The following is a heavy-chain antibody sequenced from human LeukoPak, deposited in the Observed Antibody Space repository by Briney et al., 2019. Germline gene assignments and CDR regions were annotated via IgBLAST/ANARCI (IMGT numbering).Heavy chain of an antibody. CDR1: GYTFISYV. D-gene: IGHD6-6*01. CDR3: ARAHSYSTSSLPGY. CDR2: INTNTGNP. Sequence: ASVKASCKASGYTFISYVMTWVRQAPGQGLEWMGWINTNTGNPTYAQGFTGRFVFSLDTSVSTAYLQISSLKAEDTAVYYCARAHSYSTSSLPGYWGQGTLVTVSS. V-gene: IGHV7-4-1*02. J-gene: IGHJ4*02.